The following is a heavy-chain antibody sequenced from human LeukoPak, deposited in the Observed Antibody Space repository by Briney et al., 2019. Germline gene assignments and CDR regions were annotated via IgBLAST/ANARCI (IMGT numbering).Heavy chain of an antibody. V-gene: IGHV4-59*01. CDR2: IYYSGST. Sequence: SETLSLTCTVSGGSISSYYWSWIRQPPGKGLEWIGYIYYSGSTNYNPSLKSRVTISVDTSKNQFSLKLSSVTAADTAVYYCASLGQWTGYYAAPYYYGMDVWGKGTTVTVSS. CDR1: GGSISSYY. D-gene: IGHD3/OR15-3a*01. CDR3: ASLGQWTGYYAAPYYYGMDV. J-gene: IGHJ6*04.